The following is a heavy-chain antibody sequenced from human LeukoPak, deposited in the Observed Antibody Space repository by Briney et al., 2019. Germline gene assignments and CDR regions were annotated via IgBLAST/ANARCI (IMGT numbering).Heavy chain of an antibody. Sequence: PGGSLRLSCAASGFTFSSYAMSWVRQAPGKGLEWVSAISGSGGSTYYADSVKGRFTISRDNSKNTLYLQMNSLRAEDTAVYYCAREMMDDYGDYPWFDPWGQGTLVTVSS. D-gene: IGHD4-17*01. J-gene: IGHJ5*02. V-gene: IGHV3-23*01. CDR1: GFTFSSYA. CDR3: AREMMDDYGDYPWFDP. CDR2: ISGSGGST.